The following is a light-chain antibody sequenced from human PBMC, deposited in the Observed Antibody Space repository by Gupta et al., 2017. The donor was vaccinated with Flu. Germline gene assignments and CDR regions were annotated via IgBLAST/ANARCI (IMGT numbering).Light chain of an antibody. CDR1: QSVSSK. CDR3: QQYDTWPYT. CDR2: VAS. J-gene: IGKJ2*01. Sequence: EIVMTQTPATLSVSPGERATLSCRASQSVSSKLAWYQQKPGQAPRLLIYVASTRATGIPARFSGSGSGTEFTLTISSLQSEDFAVYYCQQYDTWPYTFGQGTKLEIQ. V-gene: IGKV3-15*01.